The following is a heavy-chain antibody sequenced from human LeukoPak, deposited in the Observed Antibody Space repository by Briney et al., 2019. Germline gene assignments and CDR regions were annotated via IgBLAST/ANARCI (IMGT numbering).Heavy chain of an antibody. Sequence: GGSLRLSCAASGFTFSNSGMTWVRQAPGKGLEWVSSISGRGTYTYYADSVKGRFTISRDNAKNSLYLQMNSLRAEDTALYYCARDRYRGSYTEYFQHWGQGTLVTVSS. D-gene: IGHD1-26*01. V-gene: IGHV3-21*04. CDR1: GFTFSNSG. CDR3: ARDRYRGSYTEYFQH. CDR2: ISGRGTYT. J-gene: IGHJ1*01.